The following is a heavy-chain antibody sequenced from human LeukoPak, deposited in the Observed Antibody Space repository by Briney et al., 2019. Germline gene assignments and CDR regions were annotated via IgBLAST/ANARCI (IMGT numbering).Heavy chain of an antibody. CDR1: GDSVSSNSVT. CDR3: ARSPSPYSSGWYFDY. D-gene: IGHD6-19*01. V-gene: IGHV6-1*01. J-gene: IGHJ4*02. Sequence: SQTLSLTCAISGDSVSSNSVTWNWIRQSPSRGLEWLGRTYYRSTWYNDYAVPVRGRITVNPDTSKNQFSLQLNSVTPEDTAVYYCARSPSPYSSGWYFDYWGQGTLVTVSS. CDR2: TYYRSTWYN.